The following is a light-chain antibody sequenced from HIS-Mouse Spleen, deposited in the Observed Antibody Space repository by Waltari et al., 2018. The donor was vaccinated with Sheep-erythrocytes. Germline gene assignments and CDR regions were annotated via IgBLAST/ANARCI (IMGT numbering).Light chain of an antibody. CDR2: EGS. CDR1: SRDVGSYNL. CDR3: CSYAGSSTPWV. Sequence: QSALTQPASVSGSPGQSITISCTGTSRDVGSYNLVHRYQQHPGKAPKLMIYEGSKRPSGVSNRFSGSKSGNTASLTISGLQAEDEADYYCCSYAGSSTPWVFGGGTKLTVL. J-gene: IGLJ3*02. V-gene: IGLV2-23*01.